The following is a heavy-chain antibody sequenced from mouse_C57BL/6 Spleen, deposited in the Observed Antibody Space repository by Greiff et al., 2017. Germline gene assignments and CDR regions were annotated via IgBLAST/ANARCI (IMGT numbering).Heavy chain of an antibody. CDR1: GYTFTDYE. Sequence: QVQLQQSGAELVRPGASVTLSCKASGYTFTDYEMHWVKQTPVHGLEWIGAIDPETGGTAYNQKFKGKAILTADKSSSTAHMELRSLTSEDSAVYYCARTLYSNYDLYYAMDYWGQGTSVTVSS. CDR2: IDPETGGT. V-gene: IGHV1-15*01. CDR3: ARTLYSNYDLYYAMDY. D-gene: IGHD2-5*01. J-gene: IGHJ4*01.